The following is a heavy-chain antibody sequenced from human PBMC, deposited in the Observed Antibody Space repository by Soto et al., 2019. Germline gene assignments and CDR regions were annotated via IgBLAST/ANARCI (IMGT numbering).Heavy chain of an antibody. J-gene: IGHJ4*02. Sequence: GGSLRLSCAASGFTFSSYAMSWVRQAPGKGLEWVSAISGSGGSTYYADSVKGRFTISRDNSKNTLYLQMNSLRAEDTAVYYCAKEPTAVAGKRSNFFDYWGQGTLVTVSS. CDR3: AKEPTAVAGKRSNFFDY. CDR1: GFTFSSYA. V-gene: IGHV3-23*01. CDR2: ISGSGGST. D-gene: IGHD6-19*01.